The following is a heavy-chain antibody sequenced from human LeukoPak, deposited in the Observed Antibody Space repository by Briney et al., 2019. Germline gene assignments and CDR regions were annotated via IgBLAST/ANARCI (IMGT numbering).Heavy chain of an antibody. Sequence: GGSLRLSCAASGFTFSSYWMSWVRQAPGKGVERVANIKQDGSEKYYVDSVKGRFTISRDTAKNSLYLNMNSLRAEDTAVYYCARDRVTMVRGVNYYFAYGRQGTLVT. J-gene: IGHJ4*02. V-gene: IGHV3-7*05. CDR3: ARDRVTMVRGVNYYFAY. CDR2: IKQDGSEK. D-gene: IGHD3-10*01. CDR1: GFTFSSYW.